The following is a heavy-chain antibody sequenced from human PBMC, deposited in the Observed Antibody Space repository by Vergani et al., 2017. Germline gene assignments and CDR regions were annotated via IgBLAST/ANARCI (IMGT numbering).Heavy chain of an antibody. D-gene: IGHD5-18*01. CDR3: AKDDLWIQLWAPGPHQAFDI. Sequence: EVQLLESGGDLVQPGGSLRLSCTASGFIFSTYAMSWVRQAPGKGLEWVSGISASGAPTYYADSVKGRVTISRDNSKNTLYLQMNSLRAEDTAVYYCAKDDLWIQLWAPGPHQAFDIWGQGTMVTVSS. V-gene: IGHV3-23*01. CDR1: GFIFSTYA. J-gene: IGHJ3*02. CDR2: ISASGAPT.